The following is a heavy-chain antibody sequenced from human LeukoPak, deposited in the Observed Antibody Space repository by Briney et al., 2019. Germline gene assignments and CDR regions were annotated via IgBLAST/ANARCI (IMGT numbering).Heavy chain of an antibody. CDR1: GFIFSTYD. CDR2: ISSSSSYI. Sequence: GGSLRLSCAASGFIFSTYDMHWVRQAPGKGLEWVSSISSSSSYIYYADSVKGRFTISRDNAKNSLYLQMNSLRAEDTAVYYCARAVSSFGDLEVSWFDPWGQGTLVTVSS. CDR3: ARAVSSFGDLEVSWFDP. D-gene: IGHD3-10*01. J-gene: IGHJ5*02. V-gene: IGHV3-21*01.